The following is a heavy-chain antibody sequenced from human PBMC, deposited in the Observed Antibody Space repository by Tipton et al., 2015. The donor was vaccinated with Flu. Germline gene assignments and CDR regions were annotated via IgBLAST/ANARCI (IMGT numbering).Heavy chain of an antibody. V-gene: IGHV4-38-2*01. J-gene: IGHJ3*02. CDR2: IHLAGAS. Sequence: GLVKPSETLSLTCGVSGYPLNNDYHWGWIRQPPGEGLEWIGRIHLAGASSYNPSLKSRVTISGDRSKNQFSLKMDSVTAADTAVYYCVRSTGWIDAYDIWGQGTMVSVSS. CDR1: GYPLNNDYH. D-gene: IGHD6-19*01. CDR3: VRSTGWIDAYDI.